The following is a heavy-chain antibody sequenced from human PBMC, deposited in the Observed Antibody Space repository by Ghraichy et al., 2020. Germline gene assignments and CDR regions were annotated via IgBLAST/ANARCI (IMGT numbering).Heavy chain of an antibody. J-gene: IGHJ4*02. D-gene: IGHD5-18*01. CDR3: ARGLRYSYGRFDY. CDR1: GGSFSGYY. CDR2: INHSGST. V-gene: IGHV4-34*01. Sequence: SETLSLTCAVYGGSFSGYYWSWIRQPPGKGLEWIGEINHSGSTNYNPSLKSRVTISVDTSKNQFSLKLSSVTAADTAVYYCARGLRYSYGRFDYWGQGTLVTVSS.